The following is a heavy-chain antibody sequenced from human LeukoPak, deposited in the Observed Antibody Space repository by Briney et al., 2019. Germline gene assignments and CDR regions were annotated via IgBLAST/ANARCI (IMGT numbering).Heavy chain of an antibody. CDR2: IYYSGST. V-gene: IGHV4-31*03. D-gene: IGHD6-19*01. J-gene: IGHJ4*02. CDR1: GGSISSGDYC. CDR3: ARAPSSGWYGYDY. Sequence: SETLSLTCTVSGGSISSGDYCWSWIRQHPGKGLEWIGYIYYSGSTYYNPSLKSRVTISVDTSKNQFSLKLSSVTAADTAVYYCARAPSSGWYGYDYWGQGTLVTVSS.